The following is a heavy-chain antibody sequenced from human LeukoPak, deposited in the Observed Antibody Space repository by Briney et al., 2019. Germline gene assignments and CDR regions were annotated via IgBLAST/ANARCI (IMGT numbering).Heavy chain of an antibody. CDR2: ITNSGGGT. CDR1: GFTFTRSA. J-gene: IGHJ6*02. V-gene: IGHV3-23*05. CDR3: ARSGLYYGMDV. D-gene: IGHD1-1*01. Sequence: GGSLRLSCAASGFTFTRSAMGWVRQAPGKGLEWVSCITNSGGGTSYADSVKGRFTISRDNSKNTLYLQMNSLRAEDTAVYYCARSGLYYGMDVWGQGTTVTASS.